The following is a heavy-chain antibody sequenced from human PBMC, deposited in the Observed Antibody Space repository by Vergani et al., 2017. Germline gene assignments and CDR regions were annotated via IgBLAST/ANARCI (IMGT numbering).Heavy chain of an antibody. CDR3: ARQKDYYMDV. Sequence: QVQLEESGPGLVKPSETLSLTCTVSGGSINTGAYYWSWIRQPAGKGLEWIGRVYTSGMTNYNPSLKSRVTILVDRSKSQLSLKLTSVTAADTAVYYCARQKDYYMDVWGKGATVTVS. CDR1: GGSINTGAYY. CDR2: VYTSGMT. J-gene: IGHJ6*03. V-gene: IGHV4-61*02.